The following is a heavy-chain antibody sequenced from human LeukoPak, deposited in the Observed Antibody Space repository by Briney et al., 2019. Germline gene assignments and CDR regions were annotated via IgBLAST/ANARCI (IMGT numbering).Heavy chain of an antibody. CDR1: GYRFSTYW. CDR3: ARKPSGSDY. D-gene: IGHD3-22*01. Sequence: GESLKISCKGSGYRFSTYWIGWVRQMPGKGLEWMGMIYPGDSDTGYSPSFQGQVTISADKSISTAYLQWSSLKASDTAMYYCARKPSGSDYWGQGTLVTVSS. CDR2: IYPGDSDT. V-gene: IGHV5-51*01. J-gene: IGHJ4*02.